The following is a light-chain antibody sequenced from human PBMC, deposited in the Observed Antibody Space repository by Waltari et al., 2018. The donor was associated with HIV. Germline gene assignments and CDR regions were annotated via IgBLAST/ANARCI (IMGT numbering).Light chain of an antibody. CDR1: WSNLGSYT. CDR3: AAWDHSVYGV. Sequence: QSVLTQPPSASGTPGQRVTISCSGRWSNLGSYTVSWYQQVPGTAPRLLIYGNDQRPSGVPDRFSGSKSGTSASLAISGLQSEDEANYYCAAWDHSVYGVFGGGTKLTVL. V-gene: IGLV1-44*01. J-gene: IGLJ2*01. CDR2: GND.